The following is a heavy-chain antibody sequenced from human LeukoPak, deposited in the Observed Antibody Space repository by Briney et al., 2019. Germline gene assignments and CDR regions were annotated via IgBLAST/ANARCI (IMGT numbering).Heavy chain of an antibody. CDR3: ARGSDYTWGG. CDR2: VHHTGRT. Sequence: SETLSLACVVSGGSISDSFEHYWSWVRQPPGKEFEWIAEVHHTGRTIYSPSFARRVAISADTSKNQVSLIVTSVTAADTAVYYCARGSDYTWGGWGQRTLVTVSS. D-gene: IGHD3-10*01. CDR1: GGSISDSFEHY. J-gene: IGHJ4*01. V-gene: IGHV4-4*02.